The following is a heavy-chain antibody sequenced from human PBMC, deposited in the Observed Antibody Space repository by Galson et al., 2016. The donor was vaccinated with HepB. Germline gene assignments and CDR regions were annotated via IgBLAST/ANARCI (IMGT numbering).Heavy chain of an antibody. Sequence: SETLSLTCDVSGGSISSDYWWSWVRQPPGKGLEWIGKIHHRGRTNYNPSLKSRVTISLDKSKNQFSLKLTSVTAADTAVFYCARGGNWQFDYWGQGSLVSVSS. CDR1: GGSISSDYW. CDR2: IHHRGRT. CDR3: ARGGNWQFDY. D-gene: IGHD1-1*01. V-gene: IGHV4-4*02. J-gene: IGHJ4*02.